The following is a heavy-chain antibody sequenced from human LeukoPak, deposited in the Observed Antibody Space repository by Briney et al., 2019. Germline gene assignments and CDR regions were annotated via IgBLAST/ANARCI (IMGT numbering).Heavy chain of an antibody. J-gene: IGHJ3*02. D-gene: IGHD3-22*01. V-gene: IGHV4-30-4*01. Sequence: SETLSLTCTVSGGSISSGDYYWSWIRQPPGKGLEWIGYIYYSGSTYYNPSPKSRVTISVDTSKNQFSLKLSSVTAADTAVYYCARGADDSSGYYPEAFDIWGQGTMVTVSS. CDR2: IYYSGST. CDR3: ARGADDSSGYYPEAFDI. CDR1: GGSISSGDYY.